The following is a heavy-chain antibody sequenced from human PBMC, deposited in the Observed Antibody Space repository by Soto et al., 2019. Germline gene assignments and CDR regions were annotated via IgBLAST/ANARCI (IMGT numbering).Heavy chain of an antibody. J-gene: IGHJ4*02. CDR3: AKDMNSVPEY. Sequence: ELQLVESGGGLVQPGGSLRLSCAASGFTFSSYWMYWVRQAPGKGLVWVSRIKTDGSITSYADSVKGRFTVSRDNARDTLYLHMNSLSADDTAVYYCAKDMNSVPEYWGQGTLVIVSS. V-gene: IGHV3-74*01. D-gene: IGHD1-7*01. CDR2: IKTDGSIT. CDR1: GFTFSSYW.